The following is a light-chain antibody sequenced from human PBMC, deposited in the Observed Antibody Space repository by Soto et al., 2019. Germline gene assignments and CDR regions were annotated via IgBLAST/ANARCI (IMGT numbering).Light chain of an antibody. CDR1: QSLLHSNGYNY. CDR2: LGS. J-gene: IGKJ5*01. V-gene: IGKV2-28*01. CDR3: MQALLTPST. Sequence: DIVMTQSPLSLPVTPGEPASISCRSSQSLLHSNGYNYLDWYLQQPGQSPQLLIYLGSNRASGVPDRFSGSGSGTDFTLKISRVEAEDVGGYYCMQALLTPSTFGQGTRLEIK.